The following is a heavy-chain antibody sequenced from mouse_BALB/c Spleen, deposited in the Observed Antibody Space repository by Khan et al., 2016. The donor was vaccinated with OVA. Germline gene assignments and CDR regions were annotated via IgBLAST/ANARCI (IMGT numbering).Heavy chain of an antibody. V-gene: IGHV5-12*02. CDR3: AREGDDGGLAY. Sequence: EVELVESGGGLVQPGGSLKLSCATSVFTFSDYYMYWVRQTPEKRLEWVAYLSNRGTTTYYPDTVRGRFTISRDNAKNTLYLQMSRLASEDTAMYYCAREGDDGGLAYWGQGTLVTVSA. CDR1: VFTFSDYY. D-gene: IGHD2-3*01. CDR2: LSNRGTTT. J-gene: IGHJ3*01.